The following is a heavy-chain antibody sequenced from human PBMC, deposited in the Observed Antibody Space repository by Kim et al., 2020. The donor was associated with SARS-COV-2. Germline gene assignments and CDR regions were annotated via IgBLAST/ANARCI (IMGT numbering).Heavy chain of an antibody. D-gene: IGHD1-26*01. CDR2: IYYSGST. V-gene: IGHV4-59*13. CDR1: GGSISSYY. Sequence: SETLSLTCTVSGGSISSYYWSWIRQPPGKGLEWIGYIYYSGSTNYNPSLKSRVTISVDTSKNQFSLKLSSVTAADTAVYYCARGVYPYSGSYFGYWGQGTLVTVSS. CDR3: ARGVYPYSGSYFGY. J-gene: IGHJ4*02.